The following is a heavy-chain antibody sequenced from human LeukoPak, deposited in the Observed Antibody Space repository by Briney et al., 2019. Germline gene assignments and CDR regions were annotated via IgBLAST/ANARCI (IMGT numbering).Heavy chain of an antibody. V-gene: IGHV3-21*01. J-gene: IGHJ4*02. CDR2: IGSSSSYM. CDR3: VKDGSGSYLSFLDY. D-gene: IGHD1-26*01. Sequence: GGSLRLSCVASGFTFSTYNMNWVRQAPGTGLEWVSSIGSSSSYMFYADSVKGRFTISRDNAKNSLYLQMSSLRAEDTAMYYCVKDGSGSYLSFLDYWGQGTLVTVSS. CDR1: GFTFSTYN.